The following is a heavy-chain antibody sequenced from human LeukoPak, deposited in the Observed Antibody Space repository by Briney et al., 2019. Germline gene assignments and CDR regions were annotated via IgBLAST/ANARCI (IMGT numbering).Heavy chain of an antibody. CDR2: ISSIGSTI. J-gene: IGHJ6*04. V-gene: IGHV3-48*03. CDR3: AELGITMIGGV. Sequence: GGSLRLSCAASGFTFSSYEMNWVRQAPGKGLEWVSYISSIGSTIYYAESVKGRFTISRDNAKNSLYLQMNSLRAEDTAVYYCAELGITMIGGVWGKGTTVTISS. D-gene: IGHD3-10*02. CDR1: GFTFSSYE.